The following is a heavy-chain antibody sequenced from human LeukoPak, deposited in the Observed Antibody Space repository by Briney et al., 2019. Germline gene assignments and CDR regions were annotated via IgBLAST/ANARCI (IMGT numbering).Heavy chain of an antibody. CDR3: ASLYYYDSSGYYQRKKRFDY. CDR1: GFTFSSYA. V-gene: IGHV3-30*04. D-gene: IGHD3-22*01. Sequence: GRSLRLSCAASGFTFSSYAMHWVRQAPGKGLEWVAVISYDGSNKYYADSVKGRFTISRDNSKNTLYLQMNSLRAEDTAEYYCASLYYYDSSGYYQRKKRFDYWGQGTLVTVSS. J-gene: IGHJ4*02. CDR2: ISYDGSNK.